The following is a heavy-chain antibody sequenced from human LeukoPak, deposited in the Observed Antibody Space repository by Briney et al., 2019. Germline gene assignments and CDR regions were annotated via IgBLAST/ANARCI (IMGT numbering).Heavy chain of an antibody. J-gene: IGHJ4*02. CDR1: GFTFSSYG. D-gene: IGHD6-13*01. CDR2: IWYDGSNK. CDR3: AREGLKYSSSGYSDY. Sequence: PGGSLRLSCAASGFTFSSYGMHWVRQAPGKGLEWVAVIWYDGSNKYYADSVKGRFTISRDNSKNTLYLQMNSLRAEDTAVYYCAREGLKYSSSGYSDYGGKGTLVPVSS. V-gene: IGHV3-33*01.